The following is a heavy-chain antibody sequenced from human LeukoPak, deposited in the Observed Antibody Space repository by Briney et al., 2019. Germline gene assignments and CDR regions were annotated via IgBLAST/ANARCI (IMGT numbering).Heavy chain of an antibody. V-gene: IGHV3-48*02. D-gene: IGHD3-10*01. CDR3: ARGISGSYLDY. CDR2: ITSRSTT. CDR1: GFAFSTYG. J-gene: IGHJ4*02. Sequence: PGGSLRLSCAASGFAFSTYGMNWVRQAPGKGLEWISYITSRSTTYYADSVRGRFTISRDNAKNSLYLEMNGLRDDDTAVYYCARGISGSYLDYWGKGTLVTVSS.